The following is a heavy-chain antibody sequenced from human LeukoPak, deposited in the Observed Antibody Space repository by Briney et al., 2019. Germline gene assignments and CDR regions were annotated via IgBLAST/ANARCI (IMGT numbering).Heavy chain of an antibody. CDR1: GFTFSSYG. CDR3: AKDFLGGVVITPHFDY. J-gene: IGHJ4*02. CDR2: ISYDGSNK. D-gene: IGHD3-3*01. Sequence: PGRSLRLSCAASGFTFSSYGMHWVRQAPGKGLEWVAVISYDGSNKYYADSVKGRFAISGDNSKNTLYLQMNSLRAEDTAVYYCAKDFLGGVVITPHFDYWGQGTLVTVSS. V-gene: IGHV3-30*18.